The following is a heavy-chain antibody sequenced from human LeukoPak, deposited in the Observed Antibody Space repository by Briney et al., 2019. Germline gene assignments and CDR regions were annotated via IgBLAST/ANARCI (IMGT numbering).Heavy chain of an antibody. CDR2: ISGSGGST. Sequence: GGSLRLSCAASGFTFSSYAMSWVRQAPGKGLEWVSAISGSGGSTYYADSVKGRFTISRDNAKNSLYLQMNSLRAEDTAVYYCATYSGYDGMDVWGQGTTVTVSS. CDR3: ATYSGYDGMDV. CDR1: GFTFSSYA. D-gene: IGHD5-12*01. J-gene: IGHJ6*02. V-gene: IGHV3-23*01.